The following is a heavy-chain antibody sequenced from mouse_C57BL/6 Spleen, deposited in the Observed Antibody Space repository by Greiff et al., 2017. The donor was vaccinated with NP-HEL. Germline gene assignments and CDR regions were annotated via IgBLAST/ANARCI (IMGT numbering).Heavy chain of an antibody. CDR2: INYDGSST. J-gene: IGHJ1*03. V-gene: IGHV5-16*01. CDR3: ARERYFDV. CDR1: GFTFSDYY. Sequence: EVKVVESEGGLVQPGSSMKLSCTASGFTFSDYYMACVRQVPEKGLEWVANINYDGSSTYYLDSLKSRFIISRDNAKNILYLQMSSLKSEDTATYYCARERYFDVWGTGTTVTVSS.